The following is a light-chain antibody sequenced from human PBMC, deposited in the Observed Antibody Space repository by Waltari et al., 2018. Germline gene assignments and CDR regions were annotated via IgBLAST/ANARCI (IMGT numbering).Light chain of an antibody. CDR2: EVT. J-gene: IGLJ2*01. CDR1: SSDVGANNF. CDR3: CSYTSIGPVL. Sequence: QSVLTQPASVSGSPGQSIAISCIGTSSDVGANNFLSWYQQHPGRAPNLMIHEVTKRPSGVSTRFSGSKSGNTASLTISGLQAEDEADYYCCSYTSIGPVLIGGGTKVTVL. V-gene: IGLV2-23*02.